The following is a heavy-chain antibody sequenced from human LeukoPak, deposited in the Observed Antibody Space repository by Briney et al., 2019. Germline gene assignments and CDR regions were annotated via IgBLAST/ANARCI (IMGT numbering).Heavy chain of an antibody. CDR1: GFTFSSYG. J-gene: IGHJ4*02. V-gene: IGHV3-23*01. CDR2: ISGSGGST. D-gene: IGHD3-10*01. CDR3: AKDRGYYYGSGSYGDY. Sequence: PGGSLRLSCAASGFTFSSYGMSWVRQAPGKGLEWVSAISGSGGSTYYADSVKGRFTISRDNSKNTLYLQMNSLRAEDTAVYYCAKDRGYYYGSGSYGDYWGQGTLVTVSS.